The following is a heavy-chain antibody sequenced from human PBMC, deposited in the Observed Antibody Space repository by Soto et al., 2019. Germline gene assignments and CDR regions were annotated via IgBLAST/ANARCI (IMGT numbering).Heavy chain of an antibody. V-gene: IGHV3-30*03. J-gene: IGHJ1*01. Sequence: QVQLVESGGGVVQPGRSVRLSCAASGFSFSYYAMHWVRQAPGKGLEWVAVIAYDSSKKYYADSVKGRFTSSRDNSKNTLYLQMNSLRDDDTAVYYCASPYCSGGSCYLTEYFQYWGQGTLVTVSS. CDR2: IAYDSSKK. D-gene: IGHD2-15*01. CDR1: GFSFSYYA. CDR3: ASPYCSGGSCYLTEYFQY.